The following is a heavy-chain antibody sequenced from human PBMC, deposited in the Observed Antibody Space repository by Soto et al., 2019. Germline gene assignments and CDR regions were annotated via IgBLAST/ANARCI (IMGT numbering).Heavy chain of an antibody. J-gene: IGHJ4*02. D-gene: IGHD3-10*02. CDR2: ISSSSSTI. CDR1: GFTFSSYS. V-gene: IGHV3-48*02. Sequence: PGGSLRLSCAASGFTFSSYSMNWVRQAPGKGLEWVSYISSSSSTIYYADSVKGRFTISRDNAKNSLYLQMNSLRDEDTAVYYCAGEMAPITLFGPVDYWGQGTLVTVSS. CDR3: AGEMAPITLFGPVDY.